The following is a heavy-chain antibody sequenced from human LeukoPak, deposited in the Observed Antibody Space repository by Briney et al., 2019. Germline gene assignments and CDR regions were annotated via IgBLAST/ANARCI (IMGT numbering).Heavy chain of an antibody. CDR3: ARGRWYLDY. Sequence: ASVKVSCKASGYTFTGYYMHWVRQAPGQGLEWMGWISAYNGNTNYARKFQGRVTMTTDTSTSTAYMELRSLRSDDTAVYYCARGRWYLDYWGQGTLVTVSS. CDR2: ISAYNGNT. V-gene: IGHV1-18*04. D-gene: IGHD6-13*01. J-gene: IGHJ4*02. CDR1: GYTFTGYY.